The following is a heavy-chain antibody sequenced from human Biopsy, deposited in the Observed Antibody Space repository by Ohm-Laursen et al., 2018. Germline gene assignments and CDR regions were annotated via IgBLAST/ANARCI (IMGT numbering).Heavy chain of an antibody. CDR1: GYTFTGYF. Sequence: ASVKVSCKTSGYTFTGYFLHWVRQGPGQGLEWVGWINPNSGTTKIAENFQGSVTMNRTTSITTAYLDLTRLTSDDTAVYFCAKGQDLTAGAEYFQYWGQGAPITVSS. CDR2: INPNSGTT. CDR3: AKGQDLTAGAEYFQY. D-gene: IGHD3-9*01. V-gene: IGHV1-2*04. J-gene: IGHJ1*01.